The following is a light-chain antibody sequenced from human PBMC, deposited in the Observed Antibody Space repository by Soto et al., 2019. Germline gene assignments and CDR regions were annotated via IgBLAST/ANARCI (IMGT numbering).Light chain of an antibody. CDR1: SGHSSYI. Sequence: QTVVTQSSSASASLGSSVKLTCTLSSGHSSYIIAWHQQQPGKAPRYLMKLEGSGSYNKGSGVPDRFSGSSSGADRYLTISNLQSEDEADYYCETWDSNISVFGGGTQLTVL. J-gene: IGLJ7*01. CDR3: ETWDSNISV. CDR2: LEGSGSY. V-gene: IGLV4-60*03.